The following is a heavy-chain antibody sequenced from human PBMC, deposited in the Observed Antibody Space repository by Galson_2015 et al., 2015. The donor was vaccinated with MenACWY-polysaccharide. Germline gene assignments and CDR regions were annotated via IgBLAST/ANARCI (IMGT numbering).Heavy chain of an antibody. V-gene: IGHV4-61*02. J-gene: IGHJ5*02. CDR3: ARSLGYSDSAFDNGRDVDRRFDP. Sequence: PLSLTCSASGGSISTGSSYWGWIWQPAGKGLEWIGRIHSRGSTDYSPSLKSRVTISTDTSRNQLSLKLSSVTAADTAVYYCARSLGYSDSAFDNGRDVDRRFDPWGQGTLVTVSS. D-gene: IGHD5-12*01. CDR1: GGSISTGSSY. CDR2: IHSRGST.